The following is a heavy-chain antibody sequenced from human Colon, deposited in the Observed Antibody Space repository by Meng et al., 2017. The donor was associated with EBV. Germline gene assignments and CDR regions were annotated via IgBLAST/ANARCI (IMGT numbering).Heavy chain of an antibody. CDR2: IYHSGST. Sequence: QLLRQESGPGLVKPSQTLSLTCVVPGDSVTNGGYSWSWIRQPPGKGLEWIGYIYHSGSTKYNPSLKSRVTISVDTSKNQFSLKLSSVTAADTAVYYCARDTSTWGNKGLDHWGQGILVTVSS. D-gene: IGHD7-27*01. V-gene: IGHV4-30-2*01. CDR1: GDSVTNGGYS. J-gene: IGHJ4*02. CDR3: ARDTSTWGNKGLDH.